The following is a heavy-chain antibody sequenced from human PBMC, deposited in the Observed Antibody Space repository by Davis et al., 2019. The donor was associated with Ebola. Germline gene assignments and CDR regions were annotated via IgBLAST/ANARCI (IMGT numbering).Heavy chain of an antibody. Sequence: GGSLRLSCAASGFTFSGSAMHWVRQASGKGLEWVGRIRSKANSYATAYAASVKGRFTISSDDSKYTAYLQMNSLKTADTAVYYCTYSGYGGIDYWRQGTLVTVSS. CDR1: GFTFSGSA. D-gene: IGHD5-12*01. V-gene: IGHV3-73*01. CDR3: TYSGYGGIDY. J-gene: IGHJ4*02. CDR2: IRSKANSYAT.